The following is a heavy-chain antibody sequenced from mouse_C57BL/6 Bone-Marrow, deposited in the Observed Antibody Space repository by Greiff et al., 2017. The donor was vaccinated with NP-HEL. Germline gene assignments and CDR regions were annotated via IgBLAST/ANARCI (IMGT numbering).Heavy chain of an antibody. V-gene: IGHV1-47*01. Sequence: QVQLQQPGAELVKPGASVKMSCKASGYTFTTYSIEWMKQSHGQSLEWIGNFHPYNDGTKYNEKFKGKATLTVEKSSSTVYLELSRVKSDVSTVYYCARGDGSSYRVDWYYEVWGTVTTVTVAS. D-gene: IGHD1-1*01. CDR1: GYTFTTYS. CDR3: ARGDGSSYRVDWYYEV. J-gene: IGHJ1*03. CDR2: FHPYNDGT.